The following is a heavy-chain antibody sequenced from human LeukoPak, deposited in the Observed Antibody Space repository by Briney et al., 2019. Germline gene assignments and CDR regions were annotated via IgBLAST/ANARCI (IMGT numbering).Heavy chain of an antibody. Sequence: PGGSLRLSCAASGFTFSSYSMNWVRQAPGKGLEWVSSISSSSSYIYYADSVKGRFTISRDNAKNSLYLQMNSLRAEDTAVYYCARGRDIVVVPAAIGYWDQGTLVTVSS. J-gene: IGHJ4*02. CDR3: ARGRDIVVVPAAIGY. CDR2: ISSSSSYI. D-gene: IGHD2-2*01. V-gene: IGHV3-21*01. CDR1: GFTFSSYS.